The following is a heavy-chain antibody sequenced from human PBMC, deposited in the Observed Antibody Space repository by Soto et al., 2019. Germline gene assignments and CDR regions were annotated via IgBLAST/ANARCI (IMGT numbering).Heavy chain of an antibody. CDR3: ARGRAMTSFRPYYYYYGMDV. CDR2: INHSGST. Sequence: QVQLQQWGAGLLKPSETLSLTCAVYGGSFSGYYWSWIRQPPGKGLEWIGEINHSGSTNYNPSLKSRVTISVDTSKHHFYLKLSSVTAADTAVYYCARGRAMTSFRPYYYYYGMDVWGQGTTVTVSS. V-gene: IGHV4-34*01. CDR1: GGSFSGYY. J-gene: IGHJ6*02.